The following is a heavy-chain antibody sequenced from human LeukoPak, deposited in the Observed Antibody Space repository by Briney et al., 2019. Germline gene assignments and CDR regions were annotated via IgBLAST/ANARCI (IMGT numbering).Heavy chain of an antibody. Sequence: GGSLRLSCAASGFTFSSYWMHWVRQAPGKGLEWVAVISYDGSNKYYADSVKGRFTISRDNSKNTLYLQMNSLRAEDTAVYYCAREVEVTMVRGVDYFDYWGQGTLVTVSS. J-gene: IGHJ4*02. D-gene: IGHD3-10*01. CDR2: ISYDGSNK. CDR1: GFTFSSYW. CDR3: AREVEVTMVRGVDYFDY. V-gene: IGHV3-30-3*01.